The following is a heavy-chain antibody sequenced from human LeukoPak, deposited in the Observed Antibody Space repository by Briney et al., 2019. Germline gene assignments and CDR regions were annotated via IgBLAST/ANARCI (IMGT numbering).Heavy chain of an antibody. V-gene: IGHV3-20*01. J-gene: IGHJ4*02. CDR1: GLTLDEYG. Sequence: GGSLRLSCAASGLTLDEYGMSWVRQAPGKGLEWVSGINRNGGITGYAESVKGRFTISRDNAKNSLYLRMNSLRAEDTASYHCARKGLGGELGGFDYWGQGTLVAVSS. D-gene: IGHD1-26*01. CDR2: INRNGGIT. CDR3: ARKGLGGELGGFDY.